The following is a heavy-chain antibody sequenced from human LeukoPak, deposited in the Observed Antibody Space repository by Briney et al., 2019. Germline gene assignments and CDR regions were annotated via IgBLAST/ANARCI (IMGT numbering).Heavy chain of an antibody. CDR3: ARGLYRYYDSSAYYGFDY. CDR2: IYTSGST. Sequence: SETLSLTCTVSGGSISSGSYYWSWIRQPAGKGLEWIGRIYTSGSTNYNPSLKSRVTISVDTSKNQFSLKLSSVTAADTAVYYCARGLYRYYDSSAYYGFDYWGQGTLVTVSS. CDR1: GGSISSGSYY. V-gene: IGHV4-61*02. D-gene: IGHD3-22*01. J-gene: IGHJ4*02.